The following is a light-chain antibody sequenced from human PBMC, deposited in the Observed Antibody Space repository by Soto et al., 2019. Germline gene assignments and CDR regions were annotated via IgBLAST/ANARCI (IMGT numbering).Light chain of an antibody. Sequence: QSPATLSVSPGERATLSXXXXXXIGSTLAWYQQKPRQAPRLLFYYASRRATGVPARFSGSGSGTEFTLTISSLQSEEFAVYYCHQFHNWPPLTFGGGTKVEI. J-gene: IGKJ4*01. CDR2: YAS. CDR3: HQFHNWPPLT. V-gene: IGKV3-15*01. CDR1: XXIGST.